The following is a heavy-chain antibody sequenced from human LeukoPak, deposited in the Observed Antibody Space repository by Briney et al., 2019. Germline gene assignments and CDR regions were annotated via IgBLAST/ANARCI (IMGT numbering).Heavy chain of an antibody. V-gene: IGHV4-61*02. CDR2: IYTSGRS. CDR3: GFSEGDF. CDR1: GGSISSGNYY. D-gene: IGHD6-25*01. Sequence: SETLSLTCTVSGGSISSGNYYRSWIRQPAGKGLEWIGRIYTSGRSNYNPSLKSRVTISVDTSKNQFSLKLSSVTAADTAMYFCGFSEGDFWGQGALVTVSS. J-gene: IGHJ4*02.